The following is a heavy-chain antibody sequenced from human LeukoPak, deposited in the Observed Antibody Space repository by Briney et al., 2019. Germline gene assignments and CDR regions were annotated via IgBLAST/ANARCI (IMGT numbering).Heavy chain of an antibody. CDR1: GYTFTGYH. D-gene: IGHD3-22*01. Sequence: ASVKVSCKASGYTFTGYHMHWVRQAPGQGLEWMGWINPNSGGTNYAQKFQGRVTMTRDTSISTAYMELSRLRSDDTAVYYCARGYYDSSGYYPHYYYGMDVWGQGTTVTVSS. CDR3: ARGYYDSSGYYPHYYYGMDV. V-gene: IGHV1-2*02. J-gene: IGHJ6*02. CDR2: INPNSGGT.